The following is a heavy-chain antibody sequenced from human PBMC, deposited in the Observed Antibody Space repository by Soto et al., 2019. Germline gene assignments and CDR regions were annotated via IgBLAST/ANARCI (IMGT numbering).Heavy chain of an antibody. CDR3: ARHTVFWSGSNWFDP. D-gene: IGHD3-3*01. V-gene: IGHV4-59*08. CDR2: IYYSGST. CDR1: GGSISSYY. J-gene: IGHJ5*02. Sequence: QVQLQESGPGLVKPSETLSLTCTVSGGSISSYYWSWIRQPPGKGLEWIGYIYYSGSTNYNPSLKSRVTISVDTSKNQFSLKLSSVTAADTAVYYCARHTVFWSGSNWFDPWGQGTLVTVSS.